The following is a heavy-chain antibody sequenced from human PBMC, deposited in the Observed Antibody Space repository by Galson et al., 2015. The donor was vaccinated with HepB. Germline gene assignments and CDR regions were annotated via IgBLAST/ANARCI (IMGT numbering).Heavy chain of an antibody. D-gene: IGHD3-16*02. V-gene: IGHV1-18*01. Sequence: SVKVSCKASGYTFTSYGISWVRQAPGQGLEWMGWISAYNGNTNYAQKLQGRVTMTTDTPTSTAYMELRSLRSDDTAVYYCAREADYDYGWGSYRLGLNDAFDIWGQGTMVTVSS. J-gene: IGHJ3*02. CDR1: GYTFTSYG. CDR3: AREADYDYGWGSYRLGLNDAFDI. CDR2: ISAYNGNT.